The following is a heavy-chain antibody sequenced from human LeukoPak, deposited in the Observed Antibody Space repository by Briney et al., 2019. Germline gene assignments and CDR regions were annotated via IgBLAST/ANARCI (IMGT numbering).Heavy chain of an antibody. V-gene: IGHV3-33*05. CDR2: ISYDGNIK. D-gene: IGHD6-19*01. CDR3: ARECSADDAFDI. Sequence: GGSLRLSCAASGFTFSSCGMHWVRQAPGKGLDWVALISYDGNIKYYADSVKGRFTISRDNSKNTVYLQMNSLRAEDTAVYYCARECSADDAFDIWGQGTMVTVSS. CDR1: GFTFSSCG. J-gene: IGHJ3*02.